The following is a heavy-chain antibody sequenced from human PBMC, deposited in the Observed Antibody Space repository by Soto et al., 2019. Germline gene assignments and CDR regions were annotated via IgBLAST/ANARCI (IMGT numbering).Heavy chain of an antibody. Sequence: ASVKVSCKASGGTFSSYAISWVRQAPGQGLEWMGWINPNNGATHYGLSFQGRVTMTRDTSISTAYMELSSLRSDDTAVYYCASHDPGARLDPWGQGTLVTVSS. J-gene: IGHJ5*02. D-gene: IGHD1-1*01. CDR3: ASHDPGARLDP. CDR2: INPNNGAT. V-gene: IGHV1-2*02. CDR1: GGTFSSYA.